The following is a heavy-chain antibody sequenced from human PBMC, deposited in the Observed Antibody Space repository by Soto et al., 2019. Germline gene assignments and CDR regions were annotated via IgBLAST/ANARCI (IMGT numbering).Heavy chain of an antibody. D-gene: IGHD3-22*01. CDR2: INPSGGST. J-gene: IGHJ4*02. Sequence: QVQLVQSGAEVKKPGASVKVSYKASGYTFTSYYMHWVRQAPGQGLEWMGIINPSGGSTSYAQKFQGRVTMTRDTSTSTVYMELSSLRSEDTAVYYCARGTNYYDSSGPWDGADYWGQGTLVTVSS. CDR3: ARGTNYYDSSGPWDGADY. V-gene: IGHV1-46*01. CDR1: GYTFTSYY.